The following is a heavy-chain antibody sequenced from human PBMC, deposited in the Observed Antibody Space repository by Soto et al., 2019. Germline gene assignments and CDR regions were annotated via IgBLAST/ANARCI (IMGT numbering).Heavy chain of an antibody. Sequence: EVQLLESGGGLVQPGGSLRLSCAASGFTFSNYAMIWIRQVPGKGLEWVSGLYGNGGGIHYADSVKGRFTISRDNSAYSVYLQMNSLRAEDTAVYYCAKASSRWIPNWFDPWGQGTLVTVSS. CDR3: AKASSRWIPNWFDP. CDR2: LYGNGGGI. J-gene: IGHJ5*02. CDR1: GFTFSNYA. V-gene: IGHV3-23*01. D-gene: IGHD2-2*01.